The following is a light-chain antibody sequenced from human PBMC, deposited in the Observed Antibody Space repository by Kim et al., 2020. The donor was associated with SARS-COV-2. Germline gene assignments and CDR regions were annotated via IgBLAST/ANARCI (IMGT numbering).Light chain of an antibody. CDR3: QQRYNWPLT. CDR2: ETS. J-gene: IGKJ4*01. CDR1: QRVGNS. Sequence: VSPGERATLACRASQRVGNSLAWFQQKPGQAPRLLIFETSNRATGIPARFSGSGSGTAFTLTISSLEPEDFAVYYCQQRYNWPLTFGGGTKVDIK. V-gene: IGKV3-11*01.